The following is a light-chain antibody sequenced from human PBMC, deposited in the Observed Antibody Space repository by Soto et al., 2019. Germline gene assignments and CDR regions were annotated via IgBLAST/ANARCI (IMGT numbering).Light chain of an antibody. CDR2: GTS. J-gene: IGLJ1*01. Sequence: QSVLTQPPSVSGAPGQRVTLACTGNNSDIGTGFDVHWYRHFPGAAPKLLLSGTSHRPSGVPDRFSGSKSGTSASLAITGLQADDEADYYCQTSDSGLFGLIFGTGTKLTVL. CDR3: QTSDSGLFGLI. V-gene: IGLV1-40*01. CDR1: NSDIGTGFD.